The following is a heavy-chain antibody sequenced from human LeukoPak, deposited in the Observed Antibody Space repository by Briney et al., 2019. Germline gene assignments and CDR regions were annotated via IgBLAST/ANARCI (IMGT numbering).Heavy chain of an antibody. CDR2: IYSGGST. D-gene: IGHD6-13*01. CDR1: GFTFSDYY. J-gene: IGHJ6*02. CDR3: ARDRIAAAGTGYYYYYGMDV. V-gene: IGHV3-53*01. Sequence: PGGSLRLSCAASGFTFSDYYMSWIRQAPGKGLEWVSVIYSGGSTYYADSVKGRFTISRDNSENTLYLQMNSLRAEDTAVYYCARDRIAAAGTGYYYYYGMDVWGQGTTVTVSS.